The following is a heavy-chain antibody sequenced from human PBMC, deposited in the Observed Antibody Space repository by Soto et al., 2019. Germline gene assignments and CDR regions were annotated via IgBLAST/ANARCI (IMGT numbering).Heavy chain of an antibody. D-gene: IGHD1-26*01. J-gene: IGHJ4*02. V-gene: IGHV3-30-3*01. CDR1: GFTFSSYA. CDR3: AREMMGATINY. CDR2: ISYDGSNK. Sequence: ESGGGVVQPGRSLRLSCAASGFTFSSYAMHWVRQAPGKGLEWVAVISYDGSNKYYADSVKGRFTISRDNSKNTLYLQMNSLRAEDTAVYYCAREMMGATINYWGQGTLVTVSS.